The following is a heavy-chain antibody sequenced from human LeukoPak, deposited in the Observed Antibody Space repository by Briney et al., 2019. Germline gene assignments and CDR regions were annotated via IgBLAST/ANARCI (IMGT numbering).Heavy chain of an antibody. D-gene: IGHD3-9*01. CDR2: IYPGDSDT. V-gene: IGHV5-51*01. J-gene: IGHJ3*02. Sequence: GESLKISCKGSGYSFTSYWIGWVRQMPGKGLEWMGIIYPGDSDTRYSPSLQGQVTISADKSISTAYLQWSSLKASDTAMYYCARSLGILTGYQGARDDAFDIWGQGTMVTVSS. CDR1: GYSFTSYW. CDR3: ARSLGILTGYQGARDDAFDI.